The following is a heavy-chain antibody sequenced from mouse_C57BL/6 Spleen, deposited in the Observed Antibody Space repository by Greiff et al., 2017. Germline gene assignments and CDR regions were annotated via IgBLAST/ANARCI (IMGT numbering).Heavy chain of an antibody. CDR2: IYPGDGDT. CDR1: GYAFSSSW. J-gene: IGHJ2*01. D-gene: IGHD2-4*01. CDR3: ARSLYYDYLDY. V-gene: IGHV1-82*01. Sequence: VQLQQSGPELVKPGASVKISCKASGYAFSSSWMNWVKQRPGKGLEWIGRIYPGDGDTNYNGKLKGKATLTADKSSSTAYMQLSSLTSDDSAVYFCARSLYYDYLDYWGQGTTLTVSS.